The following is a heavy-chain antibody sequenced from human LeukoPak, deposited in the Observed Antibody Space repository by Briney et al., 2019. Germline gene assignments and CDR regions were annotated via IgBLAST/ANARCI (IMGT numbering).Heavy chain of an antibody. CDR3: ARDGKIWFGEDHLDY. CDR1: GFTFSSYE. CDR2: ISSSGSTI. V-gene: IGHV3-48*03. J-gene: IGHJ4*02. Sequence: PGGSLRLSCAASGFTFSSYEMNWVRQAPGKGLEWVSYISSSGSTIYYADSVKGRFTISRDNAKNSLYLHMNSLRAEDTAVYYCARDGKIWFGEDHLDYWGQGTLVTVSS. D-gene: IGHD3-10*01.